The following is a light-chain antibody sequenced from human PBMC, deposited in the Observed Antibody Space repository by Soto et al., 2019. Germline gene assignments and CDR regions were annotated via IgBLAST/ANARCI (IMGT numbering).Light chain of an antibody. V-gene: IGKV3-20*01. Sequence: EIVLTQSPATLSVSPGERATLSCRASQSVSSNLAWYQQKPGQAPRLLIYGASTRATGVPDRFSGSGSGTDFTLTISRLEPEDSAVYYCQQYGSAPSITFGHRTRLEI. CDR2: GAS. J-gene: IGKJ5*01. CDR1: QSVSSN. CDR3: QQYGSAPSIT.